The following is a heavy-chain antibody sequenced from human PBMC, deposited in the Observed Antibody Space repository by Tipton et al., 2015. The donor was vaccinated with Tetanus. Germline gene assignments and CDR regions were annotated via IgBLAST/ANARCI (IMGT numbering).Heavy chain of an antibody. CDR1: GYTLTYRY. CDR3: ATREDTALVIAESDAPDI. CDR2: ITPFNNNT. Sequence: QLVQSGAEVKKTGFSVKISCKASGYTLTYRYLHWVRQAPGQALEWMGWITPFNNNTNYAQKFQDRVSFSSDRSMSTAYMEVSSLRSADTAMYYCATREDTALVIAESDAPDIWGQGTMVTVSS. J-gene: IGHJ3*02. V-gene: IGHV1-45*02. D-gene: IGHD5-18*01.